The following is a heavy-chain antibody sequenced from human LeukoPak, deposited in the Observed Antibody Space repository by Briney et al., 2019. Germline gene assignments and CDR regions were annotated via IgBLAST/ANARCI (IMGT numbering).Heavy chain of an antibody. Sequence: GASVKVSCKVSGYTLTELSMHWVRQAPGKGLEWMGGFDPENGETIYAQKFQGRVTMTEDKSTNTAYMELSSLRSEDTAVYYCASSIAAAGYDYWGQGTLVTVSS. V-gene: IGHV1-24*01. CDR1: GYTLTELS. CDR3: ASSIAAAGYDY. D-gene: IGHD6-13*01. J-gene: IGHJ4*02. CDR2: FDPENGET.